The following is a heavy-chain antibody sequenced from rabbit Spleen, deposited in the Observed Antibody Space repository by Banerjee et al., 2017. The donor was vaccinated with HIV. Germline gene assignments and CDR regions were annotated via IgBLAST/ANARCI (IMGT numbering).Heavy chain of an antibody. CDR1: GFDFSTYG. D-gene: IGHD1-1*01. CDR2: INPVFGIA. V-gene: IGHV1S7*01. J-gene: IGHJ4*01. Sequence: QLKETGGGLVQPGGSLKLSCKASGFDFSTYGVNWVRQAPGKGLEWIGYINPVFGIAVYASWVNGRFTISRDNAQNTLYLQLNSLTAADTATYFCVREVYHILGLWGPGTLVTVS. CDR3: VREVYHILGL.